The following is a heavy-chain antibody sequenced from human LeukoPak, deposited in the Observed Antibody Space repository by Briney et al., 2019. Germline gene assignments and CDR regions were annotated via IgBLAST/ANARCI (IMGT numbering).Heavy chain of an antibody. D-gene: IGHD6-19*01. J-gene: IGHJ4*02. CDR2: ISYDGSNK. CDR1: GFTFSSYA. V-gene: IGHV3-30-3*01. CDR3: ARDLERYSSGLIDY. Sequence: PGRSLRLSCAASGFTFSSYAMHWVRQAPGKGLEWVAVISYDGSNKYYADSVRGRFTISRDNSKNTLYPQMNSLRAEDTAVSYCARDLERYSSGLIDYWGQGTLVTVSS.